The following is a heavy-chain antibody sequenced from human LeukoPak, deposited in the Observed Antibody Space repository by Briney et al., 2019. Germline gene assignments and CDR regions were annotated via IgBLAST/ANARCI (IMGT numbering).Heavy chain of an antibody. CDR3: AKDNRRHYTSGPNPDSLH. D-gene: IGHD6-19*01. CDR2: ISWNSGSI. Sequence: GGSLRLSCAGSGFIFNNYAMHWVRQPPGKGLEWVSGISWNSGSIDYADSMKGRFTISRDNAKNSLYLQMNSLRVEDTAFYYCAKDNRRHYTSGPNPDSLHWGQGALVTVSS. CDR1: GFIFNNYA. V-gene: IGHV3-9*01. J-gene: IGHJ4*02.